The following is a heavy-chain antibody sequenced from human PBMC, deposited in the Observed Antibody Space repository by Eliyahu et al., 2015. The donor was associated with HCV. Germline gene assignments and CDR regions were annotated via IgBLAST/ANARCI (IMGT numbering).Heavy chain of an antibody. CDR1: GYTFXDYN. V-gene: IGHV1-2*06. D-gene: IGHD5-18*01. Sequence: QVQLVQSGAXVTKPGASVXVSCKASGYTFXDYNXXWVRQAPGQGLEWMGRIIPNSGGTNYAQKFQGRVTMTRDTSISTAYMELSSLRSDDTAVYYCARGHNYGYEYWGQGTLVTVSS. J-gene: IGHJ4*02. CDR3: ARGHNYGYEY. CDR2: IIPNSGGT.